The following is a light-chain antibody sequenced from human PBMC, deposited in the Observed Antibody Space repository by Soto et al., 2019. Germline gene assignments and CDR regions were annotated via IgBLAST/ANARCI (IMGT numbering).Light chain of an antibody. Sequence: QSVLTQPASVSGSPGQSITISCTGASSDVGGFDHVSWYQQHPGKVPRLLIYDVSSRPSGVSDRFSGSKSGNTASLTISGLQAEDEADYYCNSFSTITTYVFGTVTMVTV. CDR2: DVS. V-gene: IGLV2-14*03. J-gene: IGLJ1*01. CDR3: NSFSTITTYV. CDR1: SSDVGGFDH.